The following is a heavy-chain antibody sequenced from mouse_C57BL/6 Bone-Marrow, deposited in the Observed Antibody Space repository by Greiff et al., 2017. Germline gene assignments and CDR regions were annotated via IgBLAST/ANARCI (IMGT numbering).Heavy chain of an antibody. CDR2: IDPEDGET. D-gene: IGHD2-13*01. J-gene: IGHJ2*01. CDR1: GFNIKDYY. Sequence: EVQLQESGAELVKPGASVKLSCTASGFNIKDYYMHWVKQRTEQGLEWIGSIDPEDGETKYAPKFQGKATITADTYSNTAYLQLSSLTSEDTAVDSCARSGGDWSYYFDYWGQGTTLTVSS. CDR3: ARSGGDWSYYFDY. V-gene: IGHV14-2*01.